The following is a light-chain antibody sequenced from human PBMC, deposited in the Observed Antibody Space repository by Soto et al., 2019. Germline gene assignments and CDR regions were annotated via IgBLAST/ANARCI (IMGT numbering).Light chain of an antibody. CDR3: QQRSNWPLIT. CDR2: AAS. J-gene: IGKJ5*01. Sequence: DIQMTQSPSCLSASVGDRVTITCRASQSISTYLNWYQQKPGKAPKLLIYAASSLHSGVPSRFRGSGSGTDFTLTISSLEPEDFAVYYCQQRSNWPLITFGHGTRLEIK. CDR1: QSISTY. V-gene: IGKV1-39*01.